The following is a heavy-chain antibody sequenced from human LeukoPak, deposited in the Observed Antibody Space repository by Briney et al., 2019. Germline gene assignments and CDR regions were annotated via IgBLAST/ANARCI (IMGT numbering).Heavy chain of an antibody. CDR3: ARDVLAAGATGTFDI. D-gene: IGHD1-14*01. CDR1: GFTFRSYA. Sequence: PGGSLRLSCVASGFTFRSYAMSWVRQAPGKGLEWVANIKQDGSEKYYVDSVKGRFTISRDNAKTSLYLQMNSLRAEDTAVYYCARDVLAAGATGTFDIWGQGTMVTVSS. J-gene: IGHJ3*02. CDR2: IKQDGSEK. V-gene: IGHV3-7*03.